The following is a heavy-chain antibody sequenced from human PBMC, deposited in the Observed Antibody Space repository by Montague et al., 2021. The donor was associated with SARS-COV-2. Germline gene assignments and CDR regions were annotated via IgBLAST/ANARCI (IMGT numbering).Heavy chain of an antibody. CDR1: GFTFSRHA. Sequence: SLRLSCAASGFTFSRHAMHWVRQAPGKGLEWVAVILYDGSLTYYVDSVKGRFTISRDNSKNTLYLQMNSLRPEDTAVYYCVREELARGIFDYWGQGTLVTVSS. CDR3: VREELARGIFDY. V-gene: IGHV3-30*03. J-gene: IGHJ4*02. CDR2: ILYDGSLT. D-gene: IGHD3-10*01.